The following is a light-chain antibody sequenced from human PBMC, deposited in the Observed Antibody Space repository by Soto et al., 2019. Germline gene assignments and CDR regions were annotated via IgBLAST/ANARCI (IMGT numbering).Light chain of an antibody. CDR3: QQYSSLWT. CDR1: QSVSNNY. Sequence: EIVLTQSPGPLSLSPGERATLSCRTSQSVSNNYLAWYQQKPGQAHRLLIYGASIRATGIPDRFSGSGSGTDFTLSISRLEPEDFAVYYCQQYSSLWTVGQGTKVEIK. J-gene: IGKJ1*01. CDR2: GAS. V-gene: IGKV3-20*01.